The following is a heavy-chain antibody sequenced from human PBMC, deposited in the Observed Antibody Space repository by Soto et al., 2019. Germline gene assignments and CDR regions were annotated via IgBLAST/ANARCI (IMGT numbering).Heavy chain of an antibody. V-gene: IGHV4-59*12. CDR3: ARLRVVVGTSDWFDP. D-gene: IGHD2-15*01. CDR2: IYYSGFT. J-gene: IGHJ5*02. CDR1: GDSISSSY. Sequence: SETLSLTCTVSGDSISSSYWSWIRQSPGKGLEWIGYIYYSGFTNYNPSLKSRITISVDTSKNQFSLKLSSVTAADTAVFYCARLRVVVGTSDWFDPWGQGTLVTVSS.